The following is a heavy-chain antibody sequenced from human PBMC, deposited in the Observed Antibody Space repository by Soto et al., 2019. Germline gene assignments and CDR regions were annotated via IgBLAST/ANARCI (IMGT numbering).Heavy chain of an antibody. Sequence: QVQLVQSGAEVKKPGSSVKVSCKASGGTFSHYAISWVRQAPGQGPEWMGGIIPIFGTANYAQKFQGRVTITADESTTTAYMELSSLRSEDTAVYYCAQTLGSAVSGPGRFDLWGRGTLVTVSS. J-gene: IGHJ2*01. V-gene: IGHV1-69*12. D-gene: IGHD6-19*01. CDR1: GGTFSHYA. CDR3: AQTLGSAVSGPGRFDL. CDR2: IIPIFGTA.